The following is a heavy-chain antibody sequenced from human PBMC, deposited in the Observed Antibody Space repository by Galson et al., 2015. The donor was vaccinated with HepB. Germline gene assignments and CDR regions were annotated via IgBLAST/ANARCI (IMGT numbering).Heavy chain of an antibody. CDR2: INTASGRT. D-gene: IGHD3-10*01. CDR3: SRDSGRGFYGMDV. J-gene: IGHJ6*02. CDR1: GYTLTRYA. Sequence: SVKVSCKASGYTLTRYAIHWVRQAPGQRLEWMGWINTASGRTAYSQKFQGTVTITKDTSANTAYMEVSSLRSEDTAVYYCSRDSGRGFYGMDVWGQGTTVIVSS. V-gene: IGHV1-3*04.